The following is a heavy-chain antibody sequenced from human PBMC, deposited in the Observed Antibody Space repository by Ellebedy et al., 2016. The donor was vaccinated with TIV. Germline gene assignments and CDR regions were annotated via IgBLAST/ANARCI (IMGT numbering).Heavy chain of an antibody. CDR1: GYTFTSYG. Sequence: ASVKVSCXASGYTFTSYGISWVRQAPGQGLEWMGWISAYNGNTNYAQKLQGRVTMTTDTSTSTAYMELRSLRSDDTAVYYCARLATLGYYFDYWGQGTLVTVSS. CDR3: ARLATLGYYFDY. V-gene: IGHV1-18*04. D-gene: IGHD2/OR15-2a*01. CDR2: ISAYNGNT. J-gene: IGHJ4*02.